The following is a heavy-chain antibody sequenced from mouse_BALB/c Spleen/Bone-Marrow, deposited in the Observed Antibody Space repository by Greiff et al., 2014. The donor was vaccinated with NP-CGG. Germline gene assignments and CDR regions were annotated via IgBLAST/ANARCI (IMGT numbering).Heavy chain of an antibody. CDR3: NSVMVTTNAY. Sequence: VQLKESGAELVRSGASVRLSCTASGFNIKDYYMHWVKQRPELGLAWIGWIDPENGDIVIAPQLQGKATMTADPSSNTAYLQLNSLTSEDTAVYYGNSVMVTTNAYWGQGTLVTVSA. CDR1: GFNIKDYY. CDR2: IDPENGDI. J-gene: IGHJ3*01. V-gene: IGHV14-4*02. D-gene: IGHD2-2*01.